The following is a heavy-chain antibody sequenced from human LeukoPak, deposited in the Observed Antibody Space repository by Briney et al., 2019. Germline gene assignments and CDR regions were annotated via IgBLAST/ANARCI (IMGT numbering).Heavy chain of an antibody. CDR2: IIPIFGTA. CDR1: GGTFSSYA. CDR3: ARFPTMNPAYSSSPYV. Sequence: SVKVSCKASGGTFSSYAISWVRQAPGQGLEWMGGIIPIFGTANYAQKFQGRVTITADESTSTAYMELSSLRSEDTAVYYCARFPTMNPAYSSSPYVWGKGTTVTVSS. J-gene: IGHJ6*04. D-gene: IGHD6-13*01. V-gene: IGHV1-69*13.